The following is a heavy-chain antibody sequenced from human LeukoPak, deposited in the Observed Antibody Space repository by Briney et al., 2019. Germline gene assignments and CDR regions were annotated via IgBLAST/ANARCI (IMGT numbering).Heavy chain of an antibody. D-gene: IGHD2-2*01. V-gene: IGHV1-18*01. CDR1: GYTFTNYG. CDR3: ATYTEGYCTGANCYAGFDY. J-gene: IGHJ4*02. Sequence: GASVKVSCKASGYTFTNYGVTWVRQAPGQGLDWMGWISAYNGNPGYAQNFQGRVTMTTDTSTSTAYMELRSLRSDDTAVYYCATYTEGYCTGANCYAGFDYWGQGTLVTVSS. CDR2: ISAYNGNP.